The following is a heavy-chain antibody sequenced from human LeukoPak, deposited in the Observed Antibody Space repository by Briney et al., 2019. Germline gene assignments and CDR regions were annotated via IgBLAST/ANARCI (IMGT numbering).Heavy chain of an antibody. D-gene: IGHD3-3*01. V-gene: IGHV3-30*18. CDR2: ISYDGSNK. CDR1: GFTFSSYG. CDR3: AKESLLEKDFQH. Sequence: PGGSLRLSCAASGFTFSSYGMHWVRQAPGKGLEWVAVISYDGSNKYYADSVKGRFTISRDNSKNTLSLQMNSLRAEDTAVYYCAKESLLEKDFQHWGQGTLVTVSS. J-gene: IGHJ1*01.